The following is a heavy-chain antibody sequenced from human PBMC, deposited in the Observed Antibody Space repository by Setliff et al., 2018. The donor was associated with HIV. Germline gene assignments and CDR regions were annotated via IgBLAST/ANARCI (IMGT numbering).Heavy chain of an antibody. CDR3: ARGSSSGTDLAVL. Sequence: PSETLSLTCTVSGGSISSGGYYWSWIRQPAGKGLEWIGHICTSGSTKYNPSLKGRVTISVDTSKNQLSLEVNSVTAADTAVYYCARGSSSGTDLAVLWGQGTLVTVSS. J-gene: IGHJ4*02. CDR1: GGSISSGGYY. D-gene: IGHD3-22*01. CDR2: ICTSGST. V-gene: IGHV4-61*09.